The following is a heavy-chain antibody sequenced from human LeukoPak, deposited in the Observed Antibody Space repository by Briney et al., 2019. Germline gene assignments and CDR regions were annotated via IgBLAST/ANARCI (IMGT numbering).Heavy chain of an antibody. J-gene: IGHJ4*02. D-gene: IGHD6-13*01. CDR3: ARVFDLAAAAYFDY. V-gene: IGHV1-18*01. CDR2: ITVYNGNT. CDR1: GGTFSSYA. Sequence: ASVKVSCKASGGTFSSYAISWVRQAPRQGLEWMGWITVYNGNTNYAQKLQGRVTMTTDTSTSTAYMELRSLRSDDTAVYYCARVFDLAAAAYFDYWGQGILVTVSS.